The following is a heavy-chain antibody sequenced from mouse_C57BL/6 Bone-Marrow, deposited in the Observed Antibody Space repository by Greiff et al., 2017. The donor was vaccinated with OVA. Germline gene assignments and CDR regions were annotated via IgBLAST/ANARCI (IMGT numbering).Heavy chain of an antibody. J-gene: IGHJ2*01. CDR3: ARAGTNY. D-gene: IGHD4-1*01. V-gene: IGHV1-82*01. Sequence: VQLQQSGPELVKPGASVKISCKASGYAFSSSWMNWVKQRPGKGLEWIGRIYPGDGDTNYNGKFKGKATLTADKSSSTAYMQLSSLTSEDSAVYFCARAGTNYWGQGTTLTVSS. CDR1: GYAFSSSW. CDR2: IYPGDGDT.